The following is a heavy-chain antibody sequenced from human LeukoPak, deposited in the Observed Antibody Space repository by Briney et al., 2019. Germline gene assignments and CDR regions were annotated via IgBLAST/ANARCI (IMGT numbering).Heavy chain of an antibody. V-gene: IGHV1-58*01. CDR1: GFTFTSSA. CDR3: ARDVSQGSGSYRNQAFDY. D-gene: IGHD3-10*01. Sequence: SVKVSCKASGFTFTSSAVQWVRQARGQRLEWIGWIVVGSGNTNCAQKFQERVTITRDMSTSTAYMELSSLRSEDTAVYYCARDVSQGSGSYRNQAFDYWGQGTLVTVSS. J-gene: IGHJ4*02. CDR2: IVVGSGNT.